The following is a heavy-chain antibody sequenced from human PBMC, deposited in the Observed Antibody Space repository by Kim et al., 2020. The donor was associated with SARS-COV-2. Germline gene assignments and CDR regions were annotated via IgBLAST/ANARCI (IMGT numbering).Heavy chain of an antibody. V-gene: IGHV4-59*13. D-gene: IGHD1-26*01. CDR3: AREGSRIVGANDY. J-gene: IGHJ4*02. CDR2: IYYSGST. Sequence: SETLSLTCTVSGGSISSYYWSWIRQPPGKGLEWIGYIYYSGSTNYNPSLKSRVTISVDTSKNQFSLKLSSVTAADTAVYYCAREGSRIVGANDYWGQGT. CDR1: GGSISSYY.